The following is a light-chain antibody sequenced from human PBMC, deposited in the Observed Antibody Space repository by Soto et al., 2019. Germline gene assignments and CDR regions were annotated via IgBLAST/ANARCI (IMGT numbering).Light chain of an antibody. CDR3: AAWDDSLNGVI. CDR2: FDD. Sequence: QSVLTQPPSVSEAPGQRVTISCSGSSSNIGNHVMGWYQQLPGKAPKLLIYFDDLLPSGVSDRFSGSKSGTSASLAISGLQSEDEADYYCAAWDDSLNGVIFGGGTKLTVL. CDR1: SSNIGNHV. J-gene: IGLJ2*01. V-gene: IGLV1-36*01.